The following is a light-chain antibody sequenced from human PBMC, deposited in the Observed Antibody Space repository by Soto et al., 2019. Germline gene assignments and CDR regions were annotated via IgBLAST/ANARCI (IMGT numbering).Light chain of an antibody. CDR1: QTISRR. Sequence: DIQMTQSPSTLSASVGDRVTFTCRASQTISRRLAWYQQKPGKAPKLLIYDASSLESGVPSRFSGSGSGTEFTLPIISLQPDDFATYYCQQYSSFSPWTFGQGTKVEIK. V-gene: IGKV1-5*01. CDR2: DAS. J-gene: IGKJ1*01. CDR3: QQYSSFSPWT.